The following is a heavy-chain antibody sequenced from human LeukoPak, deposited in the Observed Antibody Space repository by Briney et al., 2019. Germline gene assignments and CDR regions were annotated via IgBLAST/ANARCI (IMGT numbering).Heavy chain of an antibody. CDR3: ARDKESIAVAGFDY. V-gene: IGHV3-23*01. CDR1: GFTFDNYV. D-gene: IGHD6-19*01. J-gene: IGHJ4*02. Sequence: GGSLRLSCAASGFTFDNYVMNWLRQAPGKGLEWVSAITASDDSTYYGDSVKGRFTISRDNSKNTLYLQMNSLRAEDTAVYYCARDKESIAVAGFDYWGQGTLVTVSS. CDR2: ITASDDST.